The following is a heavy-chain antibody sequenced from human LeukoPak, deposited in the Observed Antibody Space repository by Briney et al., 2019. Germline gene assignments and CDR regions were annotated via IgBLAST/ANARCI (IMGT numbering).Heavy chain of an antibody. Sequence: GGSLRLSCAASGFTFSSYSMNWVRQAPGKGLEWVSSISSSSSYIYYADSVKGRFTISRDNAKNSLYLQMNSLRAEDTAVYYCARSDFWVRGVMNHAALFDYWGQGTLVTVSS. D-gene: IGHD3-10*01. CDR2: ISSSSSYI. CDR3: ARSDFWVRGVMNHAALFDY. V-gene: IGHV3-21*01. CDR1: GFTFSSYS. J-gene: IGHJ4*02.